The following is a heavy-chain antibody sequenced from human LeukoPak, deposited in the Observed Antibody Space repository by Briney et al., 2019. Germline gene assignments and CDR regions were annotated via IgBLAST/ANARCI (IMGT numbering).Heavy chain of an antibody. CDR3: VKERSSGWYDFDY. D-gene: IGHD6-19*01. V-gene: IGHV3-64D*06. J-gene: IGHJ4*02. CDR2: ISSNGGNT. CDR1: GFTFSSYA. Sequence: GGSLRLSCSASGFTFSSYAMHWVRQAPGEGLEYVSGISSNGGNTYYADSVKGRFTISRDNSKNTLYLQMSSLRGEDTAVYYCVKERSSGWYDFDYWGQGTLVTVSS.